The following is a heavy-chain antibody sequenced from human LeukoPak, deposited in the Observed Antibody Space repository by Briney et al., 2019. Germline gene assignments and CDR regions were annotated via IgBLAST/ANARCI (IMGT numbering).Heavy chain of an antibody. D-gene: IGHD5-24*01. V-gene: IGHV3-23*01. CDR1: GFSFSNNG. CDR3: AKDMATIKFGFDY. J-gene: IGHJ4*02. Sequence: GGSLRLSCAASGFSFSNNGMTWVRQAPGKGLEWVSTISGAGVETYYADSVKGRFTISRDNSKNTLYLQMNSLRAEDTAVYYCAKDMATIKFGFDYWGQGTLVTVSS. CDR2: ISGAGVET.